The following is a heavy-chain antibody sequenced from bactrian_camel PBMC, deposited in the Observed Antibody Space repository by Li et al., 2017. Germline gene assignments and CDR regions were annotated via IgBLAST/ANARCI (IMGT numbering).Heavy chain of an antibody. Sequence: HVQLVESGGGSVQAGGSLRLSCQYSTDGYTGYALAWFRQAPTKDREGVASIGGDGSTSYADSVKGRFTISRDNAKNTLYLQLNSLKTEDTAMYYCALGRAPSIPSMDLGRRKGTQVTVS. CDR2: IGGDGST. V-gene: IGHV3S55*01. CDR1: TDGYTGYA. J-gene: IGHJ4*01. D-gene: IGHD7*01.